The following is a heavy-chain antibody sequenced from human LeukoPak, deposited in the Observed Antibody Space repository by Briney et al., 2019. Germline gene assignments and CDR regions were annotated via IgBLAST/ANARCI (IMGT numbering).Heavy chain of an antibody. V-gene: IGHV3-48*02. J-gene: IGHJ4*02. D-gene: IGHD2-2*01. CDR2: ISSSSSTI. CDR3: ARDRTETLGYCSSTSCYEFDY. Sequence: GGSLRLSCAASGFTFSSYSMNRVRQAPGKGLEWVSYISSSSSTIYYADSVKGRFTISRDNAKNSLYLQMNSLRDEDTAVYYCARDRTETLGYCSSTSCYEFDYWGQGTLVTVSS. CDR1: GFTFSSYS.